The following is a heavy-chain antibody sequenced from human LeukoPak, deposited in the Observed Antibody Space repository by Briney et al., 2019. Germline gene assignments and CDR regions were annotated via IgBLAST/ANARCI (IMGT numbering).Heavy chain of an antibody. V-gene: IGHV4-59*08. CDR1: GGSISSYY. J-gene: IGHJ4*02. Sequence: SETLSLTCTVSGGSISSYYWSWIRQPPGKGLEWIGYIYYSGSTNYNPSLKSRVTISVDTSKNQFSLKLSSVTAADTAVYYCARSGLKLRYFDWLPYYFDYWGQGTLVTVSS. CDR2: IYYSGST. CDR3: ARSGLKLRYFDWLPYYFDY. D-gene: IGHD3-9*01.